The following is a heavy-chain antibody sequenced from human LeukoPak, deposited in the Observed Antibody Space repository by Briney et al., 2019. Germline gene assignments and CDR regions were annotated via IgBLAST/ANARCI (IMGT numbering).Heavy chain of an antibody. J-gene: IGHJ4*02. CDR2: IIPIFGTV. CDR3: AREDYGDFLYPN. D-gene: IGHD4-17*01. V-gene: IGHV1-69*13. Sequence: GASVKVSCKASGGTFSSYAISWVRQAPGQGLEWMGGIIPIFGTVIYAQKFQGRVTITADESTSTAYMELSSLRSEDTAVYYCAREDYGDFLYPNWGQGTLVTVSS. CDR1: GGTFSSYA.